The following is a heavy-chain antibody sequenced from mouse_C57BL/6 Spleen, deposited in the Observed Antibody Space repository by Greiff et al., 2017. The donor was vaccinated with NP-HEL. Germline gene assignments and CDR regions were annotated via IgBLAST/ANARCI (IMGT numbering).Heavy chain of an antibody. CDR2: IYTGDGDT. D-gene: IGHD2-3*01. Sequence: QVQLQQSGTELVKPGASVKISCKASGYAFSSYWMNWVKQRPGTGLEWIGQIYTGDGDTNYNGKFKGKATLTADKSSSTSYMQLSSLTSEDSAVYFCARYGGWLPLYAMDYWGQGTSVTVSS. J-gene: IGHJ4*01. V-gene: IGHV1-80*01. CDR1: GYAFSSYW. CDR3: ARYGGWLPLYAMDY.